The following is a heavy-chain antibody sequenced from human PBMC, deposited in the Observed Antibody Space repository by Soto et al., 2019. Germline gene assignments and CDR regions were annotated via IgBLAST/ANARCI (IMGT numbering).Heavy chain of an antibody. Sequence: GGSLRLSCAASGFTFSTYTMTWVRQAPGKGLEWVSAIIGSNGQTYYADSVKGRFTISRDTSKKTLYLQMNSLRVEDTAVYYCAKDARPDGYWDFDYWGQGTPVTVSS. CDR2: IIGSNGQT. V-gene: IGHV3-23*01. D-gene: IGHD5-12*01. CDR1: GFTFSTYT. CDR3: AKDARPDGYWDFDY. J-gene: IGHJ4*02.